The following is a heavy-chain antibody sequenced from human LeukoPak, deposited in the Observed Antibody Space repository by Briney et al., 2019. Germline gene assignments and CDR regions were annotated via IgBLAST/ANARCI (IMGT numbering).Heavy chain of an antibody. CDR1: GGSFSGYY. Sequence: SETLSLTCAVSGGSFSGYYWSWIRQPPGKGLEWIGEISHSGSTNYNPSLKSRVTISVDTSKNQFSLKLSSVTAADTAVYYCARRTLLWFGELFGRNWFDPWGQGTLVTVSS. CDR3: ARRTLLWFGELFGRNWFDP. J-gene: IGHJ5*02. D-gene: IGHD3-10*01. CDR2: ISHSGST. V-gene: IGHV4-34*01.